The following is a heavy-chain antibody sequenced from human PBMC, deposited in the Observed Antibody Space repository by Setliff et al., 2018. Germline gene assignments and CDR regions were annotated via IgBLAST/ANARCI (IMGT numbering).Heavy chain of an antibody. J-gene: IGHJ6*02. D-gene: IGHD2-21*02. CDR2: IHGEGFDT. CDR3: ARNWATAQHYYYGMDV. V-gene: IGHV3-23*01. Sequence: LTWVRQAPGKGLEWVSSIHGEGFDTYYADSVKGRFTISRDNSKNTLFLQMNSLRAEDTAVYYCARNWATAQHYYYGMDVWGQGTTVTVSS.